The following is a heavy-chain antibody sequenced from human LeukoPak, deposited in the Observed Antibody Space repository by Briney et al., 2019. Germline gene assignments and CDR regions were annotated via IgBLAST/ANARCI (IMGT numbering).Heavy chain of an antibody. J-gene: IGHJ4*02. D-gene: IGHD2-21*01. V-gene: IGHV4-59*12. Sequence: SETLSLTCTVSGGSLGAYYWTWVRQPPGKGLEWIGYIYYRGSTNYNPSLKSRVTISEDTAKNQFSLKLTSVTAADTAVYYCGRHGAIPEYWGEGSLVIVSS. CDR2: IYYRGST. CDR1: GGSLGAYY. CDR3: GRHGAIPEY.